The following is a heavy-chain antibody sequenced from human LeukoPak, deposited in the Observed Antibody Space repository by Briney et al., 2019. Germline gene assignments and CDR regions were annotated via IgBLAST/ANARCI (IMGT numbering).Heavy chain of an antibody. CDR3: ARESGKFDY. J-gene: IGHJ4*02. CDR1: GLPLAVFA. Sequence: GGSLRLSCIASGLPLAVFAMFMVLQAPGKGLEWVSLISGDGVSTFYADSVKGRFSISRDNSKNFLSLEMNSLRTEDTAMYYCARESGKFDYWGQGTLVAVSS. CDR2: ISGDGVST. V-gene: IGHV3-43*02.